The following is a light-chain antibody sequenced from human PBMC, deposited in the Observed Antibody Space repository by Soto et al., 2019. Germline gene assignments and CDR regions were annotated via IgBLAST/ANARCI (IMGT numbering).Light chain of an antibody. CDR1: QSISSY. CDR2: AAS. Sequence: DIQMTQYPSSLSASVGDRVTITCRASQSISSYLNWYQHKPGKAPKLLIYAASSLQSGVPSRFSGSGSGTDFTLTISSLQPEDFAIYYCQQSYSPPPVTFGQGTRLEIK. CDR3: QQSYSPPPVT. V-gene: IGKV1-39*01. J-gene: IGKJ5*01.